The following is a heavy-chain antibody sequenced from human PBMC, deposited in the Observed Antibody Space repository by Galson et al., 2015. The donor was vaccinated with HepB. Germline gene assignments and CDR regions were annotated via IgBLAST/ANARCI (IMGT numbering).Heavy chain of an antibody. Sequence: LSLTCAVYGGSFSGYYWSWIRQPPGKGLEWIGEINHSGSTNYNPSLKIRLTISVDTSKNQFPLNLRSVTAADTAVYYCAWSIAAAGFYYYGMDVWGQGTTVTVSS. J-gene: IGHJ6*02. CDR2: INHSGST. CDR1: GGSFSGYY. CDR3: AWSIAAAGFYYYGMDV. D-gene: IGHD6-13*01. V-gene: IGHV4-34*01.